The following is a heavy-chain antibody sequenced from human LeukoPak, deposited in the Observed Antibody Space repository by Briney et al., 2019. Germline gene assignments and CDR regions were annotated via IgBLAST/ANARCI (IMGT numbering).Heavy chain of an antibody. V-gene: IGHV3-33*06. CDR2: IWYDGSNK. CDR1: GFTFSSYN. Sequence: GGSLRLSCAASGFTFSSYNMHWVRQAPGKGLEWVAVIWYDGSNKYYADSVKGRFAISRDNSKNTLYLQMNSLRAEDTAVYYCAKDSGASLCYFDYWGQGTLVTVSS. D-gene: IGHD3-10*01. CDR3: AKDSGASLCYFDY. J-gene: IGHJ4*02.